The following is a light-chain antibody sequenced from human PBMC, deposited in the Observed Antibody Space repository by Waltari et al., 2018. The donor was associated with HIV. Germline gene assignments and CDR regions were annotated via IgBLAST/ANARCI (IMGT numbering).Light chain of an antibody. Sequence: QSALTQPRSVSGSPGQSVTISCTGTSSDVGGYNYVSWYQQHQGKAPKFMIYDVSKRPSGVPDRFSVSKSGNTASLTISGLQAEDEADYYCCSYAGNYTFVFGGGTKLTVL. CDR1: SSDVGGYNY. J-gene: IGLJ2*01. V-gene: IGLV2-11*01. CDR2: DVS. CDR3: CSYAGNYTFV.